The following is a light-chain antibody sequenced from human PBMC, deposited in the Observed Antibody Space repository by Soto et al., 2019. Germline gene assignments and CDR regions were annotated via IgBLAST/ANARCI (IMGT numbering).Light chain of an antibody. V-gene: IGKV1-9*01. CDR3: QQLDSYPIT. Sequence: DIPLTQSPSFLSASVGDRVAITCRASQGISSFLAWYQQKPGKAPGLLIYDASTLQSGVPSRFSGSGSGTEFTLTISSLQPEDSATYYCQQLDSYPITFGQGTRLEIK. CDR2: DAS. CDR1: QGISSF. J-gene: IGKJ5*01.